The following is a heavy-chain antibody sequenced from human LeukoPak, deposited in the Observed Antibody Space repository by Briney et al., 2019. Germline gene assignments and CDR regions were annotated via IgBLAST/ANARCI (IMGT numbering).Heavy chain of an antibody. Sequence: SETLSLTCTVSGGSISSSRYYWGWIRQPPGKGLEWIGTIYYSGSTYYNPSLKSRVTISVDTSKNQFSLKLSSVTAADTAVYYCARRGWRATDYWGQGTLVTVSS. D-gene: IGHD3-3*01. CDR2: IYYSGST. V-gene: IGHV4-39*01. CDR1: GGSISSSRYY. J-gene: IGHJ4*02. CDR3: ARRGWRATDY.